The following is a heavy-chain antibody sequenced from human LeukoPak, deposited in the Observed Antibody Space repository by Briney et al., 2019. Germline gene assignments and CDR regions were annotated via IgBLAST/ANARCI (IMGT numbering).Heavy chain of an antibody. D-gene: IGHD2-2*01. V-gene: IGHV3-7*04. J-gene: IGHJ4*02. Sequence: SVKGRFTISRDNAKNSLYLQMNSLRAEDTAVYYCARTLGYCSSTNCFLTFDYWGQGTLVTVSS. CDR3: ARTLGYCSSTNCFLTFDY.